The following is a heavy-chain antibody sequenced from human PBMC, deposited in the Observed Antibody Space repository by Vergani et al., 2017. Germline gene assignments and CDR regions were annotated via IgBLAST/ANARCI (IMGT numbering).Heavy chain of an antibody. D-gene: IGHD3-10*01. CDR3: AKGIGSGSYYTLFDY. J-gene: IGHJ4*02. CDR2: ISWNSGSI. V-gene: IGHV3-9*01. CDR1: GFTFDDYA. Sequence: EVQLVESGGGLVQPGRSLRLSCAASGFTFDDYAMHWVRQAPGKGLEWVSGISWNSGSIGYADSVKGRFTISRDNSKNTLYLQMNSLRAEDTALYYCAKGIGSGSYYTLFDYWGQGTLVTVSS.